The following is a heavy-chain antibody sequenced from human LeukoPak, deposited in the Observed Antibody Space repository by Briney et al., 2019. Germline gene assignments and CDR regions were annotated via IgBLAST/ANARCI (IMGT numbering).Heavy chain of an antibody. V-gene: IGHV3-30-3*01. Sequence: GGSLRLSCAASGFTFSSSAMHWVRQAPGKGLEWVAVTSYDGSQKFHAHSVKGRFSISRDNSKNTLYLQMSSLTTEDTAVYYCARALRSGYDDHYYGMDVWGQGTTVTVS. CDR3: ARALRSGYDDHYYGMDV. CDR1: GFTFSSSA. CDR2: TSYDGSQK. D-gene: IGHD5-12*01. J-gene: IGHJ6*02.